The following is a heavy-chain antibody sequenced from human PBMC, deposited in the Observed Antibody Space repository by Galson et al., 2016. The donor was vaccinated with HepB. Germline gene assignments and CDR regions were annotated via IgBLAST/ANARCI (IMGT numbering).Heavy chain of an antibody. V-gene: IGHV3-33*08. D-gene: IGHD3-3*01. Sequence: SLRLSCAASGFSFSSYGMHWVRQPPGKGLEWVAVILYDGSKKYYADSVKGRFTISRDNSKNTLYLRMNSLRAEDTAVYYCARDSFTIFGVTPNWFDPWGHGTLVAVSS. CDR3: ARDSFTIFGVTPNWFDP. J-gene: IGHJ5*02. CDR1: GFSFSSYG. CDR2: ILYDGSKK.